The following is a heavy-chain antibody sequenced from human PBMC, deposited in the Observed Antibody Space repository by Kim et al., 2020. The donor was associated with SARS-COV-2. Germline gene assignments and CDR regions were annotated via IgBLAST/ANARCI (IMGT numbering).Heavy chain of an antibody. CDR3: ARPHSSLAFWWGY. Sequence: SETLSLTCTISGGSIDSSIYYWGWMRQPPGKGLEWIGSIIYSGSTFYNPSLKSRVTISVDTSKNQFSLKLNSVTAAATALYYCARPHSSLAFWWGYWGQG. CDR1: GGSIDSSIYY. V-gene: IGHV4-39*01. J-gene: IGHJ4*02. CDR2: IIYSGST. D-gene: IGHD6-13*01.